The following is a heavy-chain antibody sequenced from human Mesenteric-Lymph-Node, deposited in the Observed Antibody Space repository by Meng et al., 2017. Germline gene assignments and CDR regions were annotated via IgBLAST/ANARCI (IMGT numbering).Heavy chain of an antibody. CDR3: TNDRLNH. D-gene: IGHD1-1*01. J-gene: IGHJ1*01. CDR1: VFSFTDHW. Sequence: EVHLAGSGGGLAPPGGSLRLSCTASVFSFTDHWMHWVRQGPGKGPVWVSRIDPDGSDPTYADSVKGRFSISRDNAKNTVYLQMNSLRAEDSALYYCTNDRLNHWGQGALVTVSS. V-gene: IGHV3-74*03. CDR2: IDPDGSDP.